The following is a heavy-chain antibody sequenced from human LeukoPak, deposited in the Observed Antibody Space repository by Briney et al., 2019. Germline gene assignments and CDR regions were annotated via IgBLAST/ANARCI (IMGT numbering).Heavy chain of an antibody. V-gene: IGHV4-59*02. J-gene: IGHJ6*03. Sequence: PSETLSLTCTVSGGSVSSYYWSWIRQAPGVGLERIGYIYYSGSTNYNPSLKSRVTISVDTSKNQFSLKLSSVTAADTAVYYCARHGRYSYGYGAWYYYYYMDVWGKGTTVTVSS. CDR2: IYYSGST. CDR3: ARHGRYSYGYGAWYYYYYMDV. CDR1: GGSVSSYY. D-gene: IGHD5-18*01.